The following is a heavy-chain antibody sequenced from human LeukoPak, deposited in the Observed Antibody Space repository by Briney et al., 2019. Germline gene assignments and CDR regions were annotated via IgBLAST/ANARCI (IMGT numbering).Heavy chain of an antibody. J-gene: IGHJ3*02. CDR1: GFTFDDYA. Sequence: GGSLRLSCAASGFTFDDYAMHWVRQAPGKGLEWVSGISWNSGSIGYADSVKGRFTISRDNAKNSLYLQMNSLRAEDTALYYCAKDIGASPAGEAFDIWGQGTMVTVSS. CDR2: ISWNSGSI. D-gene: IGHD1-26*01. V-gene: IGHV3-9*01. CDR3: AKDIGASPAGEAFDI.